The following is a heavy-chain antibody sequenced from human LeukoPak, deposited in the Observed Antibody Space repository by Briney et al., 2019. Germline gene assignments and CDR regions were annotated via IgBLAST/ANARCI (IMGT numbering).Heavy chain of an antibody. J-gene: IGHJ2*01. CDR3: AREAIFGLVTQYWYFDL. D-gene: IGHD3/OR15-3a*01. V-gene: IGHV4-4*07. CDR1: GGSISSNY. CDR2: IYTSGNT. Sequence: PSETLSLTCTVSGGSISSNYWSWIRQPAGKGLEWIGHIYTSGNTNYNPSLKSRVTMSLDTSKNQFSLKLSSVTAADTAVYYCAREAIFGLVTQYWYFDLWGRGTLVTVSS.